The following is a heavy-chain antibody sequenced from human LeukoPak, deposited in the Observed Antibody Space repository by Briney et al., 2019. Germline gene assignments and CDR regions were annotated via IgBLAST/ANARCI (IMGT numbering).Heavy chain of an antibody. Sequence: GGSLRLSCAASGFTFDDYAMHWVRQAPGKGLEWVSGISWNSGSIGYADSVKGRFTISRDNAKNSLYLQMNSLRAEDTALYYCAKSGDGYKWIRDAFDIWGQGTMVTVSS. CDR3: AKSGDGYKWIRDAFDI. CDR2: ISWNSGSI. CDR1: GFTFDDYA. J-gene: IGHJ3*02. D-gene: IGHD5-24*01. V-gene: IGHV3-9*01.